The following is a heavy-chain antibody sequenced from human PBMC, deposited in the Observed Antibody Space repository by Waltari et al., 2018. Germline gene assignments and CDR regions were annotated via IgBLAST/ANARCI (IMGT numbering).Heavy chain of an antibody. CDR1: GVRFHSFW. CDR2: INQYGSDT. D-gene: IGHD5-18*01. Sequence: EVHVVESGGGLVQPGGSLRPSCEASGVRFHSFWLSCVRQAPGKGLEWVASINQYGSDTYYVDSVKGRFIISRDNAENSLFLQMSSLSAEDTAVYSCATTLFRTQRGDGVDVWGQGTTVIVSS. V-gene: IGHV3-7*01. J-gene: IGHJ6*02. CDR3: ATTLFRTQRGDGVDV.